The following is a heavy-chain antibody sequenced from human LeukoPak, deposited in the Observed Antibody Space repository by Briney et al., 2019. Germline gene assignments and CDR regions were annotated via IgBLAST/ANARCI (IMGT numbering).Heavy chain of an antibody. D-gene: IGHD6-13*01. Sequence: PSETLSLTCAVSGGSISSSNWWSWVRQPPGKGLEWIGEIYHSGSTNYNPPLKSRVTISVDKSKNQFSLKLSSVTAADTAVCYCARDRAAAGTPDLYYFDYWGQGTLVTVSS. V-gene: IGHV4-4*02. CDR1: GGSISSSNW. CDR3: ARDRAAAGTPDLYYFDY. CDR2: IYHSGST. J-gene: IGHJ4*02.